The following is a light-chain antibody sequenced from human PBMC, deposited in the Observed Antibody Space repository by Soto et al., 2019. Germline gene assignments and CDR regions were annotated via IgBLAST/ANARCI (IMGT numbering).Light chain of an antibody. J-gene: IGLJ1*01. CDR2: EVS. CDR3: FSYTSSTAYV. Sequence: QSVLTQPASVSGSPGQSITISCTGTSSDVGGYNYASWYQLRPGKAPKLMVYEVSNRPSGISNRFSASKSGNTASLTISGLQAEDEADYYCFSYTSSTAYVFGTGTKVTVL. V-gene: IGLV2-14*01. CDR1: SSDVGGYNY.